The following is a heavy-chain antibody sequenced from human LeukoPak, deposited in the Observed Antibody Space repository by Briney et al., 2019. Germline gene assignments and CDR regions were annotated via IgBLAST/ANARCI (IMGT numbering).Heavy chain of an antibody. CDR1: GGSISSSSYY. CDR2: TYYSGST. CDR3: ARWPSGYNYGLFDC. D-gene: IGHD5-18*01. Sequence: SETLSLTCTVSGGSISSSSYYWGWIRQPPGKGLEWIGSTYYSGSTNYNPSLKSRVTISVDTSKNQFSLKLSSVTAADTAVYYCARWPSGYNYGLFDCWGQGALVTVSS. J-gene: IGHJ4*02. V-gene: IGHV4-39*07.